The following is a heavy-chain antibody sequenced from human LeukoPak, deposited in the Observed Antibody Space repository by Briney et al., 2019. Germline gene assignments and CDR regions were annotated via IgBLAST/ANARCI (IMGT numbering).Heavy chain of an antibody. Sequence: GESLEISCKGSGYSFTSYWIGWVRQMPGKGLEWMGFIYPDDSETRYSPSFRGQVTISADKSSSTAYVQWTSLKASDSAMYYCARRGSRSSGVYYGLDVWGQGTTVTVSS. CDR1: GYSFTSYW. J-gene: IGHJ6*02. CDR2: IYPDDSET. V-gene: IGHV5-51*01. CDR3: ARRGSRSSGVYYGLDV. D-gene: IGHD6-6*01.